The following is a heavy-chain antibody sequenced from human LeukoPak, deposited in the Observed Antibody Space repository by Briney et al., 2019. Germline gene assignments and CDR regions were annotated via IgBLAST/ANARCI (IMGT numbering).Heavy chain of an antibody. Sequence: ASVKVSCKASGYTFSSYGISWVRQAPGQGFEWMGWIIAYSGNTDYAQKLQGRVTMTTDTSTSTANMELRSLRSDDTAVYYCARKGVPAAIRRIGDYYYYYMDVWGKGTTVTVSS. CDR2: IIAYSGNT. J-gene: IGHJ6*03. CDR3: ARKGVPAAIRRIGDYYYYYMDV. D-gene: IGHD2-2*02. V-gene: IGHV1-18*01. CDR1: GYTFSSYG.